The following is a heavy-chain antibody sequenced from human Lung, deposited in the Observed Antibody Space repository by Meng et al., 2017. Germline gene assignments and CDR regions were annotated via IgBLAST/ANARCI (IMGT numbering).Heavy chain of an antibody. J-gene: IGHJ4*02. CDR1: GGSFSDYY. D-gene: IGHD4-11*01. CDR2: INHGGST. V-gene: IGHV4-34*01. Sequence: QVPLRQWGAGLLTPAETLSLTCSVSGGSFSDYYWSWIRQPPGKGLEWIGEINHGGSTNYNPSLESRATISVDTSQNNLSLKLSSVTAADSAVYYCARGPTTMAHDFDYWGQGTLVTVSS. CDR3: ARGPTTMAHDFDY.